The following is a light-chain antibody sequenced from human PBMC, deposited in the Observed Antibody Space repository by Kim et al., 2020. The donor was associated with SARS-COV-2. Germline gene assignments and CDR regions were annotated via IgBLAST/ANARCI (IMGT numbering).Light chain of an antibody. CDR1: QSVLLSSNQRSY. J-gene: IGKJ2*03. V-gene: IGKV4-1*01. CDR3: HQCYETPHS. Sequence: RATINCNSSQSVLLSSNQRSYLSWYQQKPGQTPKLLIYWASTRESGVPDRFSGSGSGTDFTLTISSLQPEDVAVYFCHQCYETPHSFGRGTKLEIK. CDR2: WAS.